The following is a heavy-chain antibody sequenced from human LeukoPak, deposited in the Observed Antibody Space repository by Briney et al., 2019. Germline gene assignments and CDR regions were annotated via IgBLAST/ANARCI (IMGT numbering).Heavy chain of an antibody. CDR1: GGSISSYY. J-gene: IGHJ4*02. V-gene: IGHV4-59*01. D-gene: IGHD2-15*01. Sequence: KTSETLSLTCTVCGGSISSYYWSWIRQPPGKGLEWIGYIYYSGSTNYNPSLKSRVTISVDTSKNQFSLKPSSVTAADTAVYYCARVGGDCSGGSCYFRWYFDYWGQGTLVTVSS. CDR2: IYYSGST. CDR3: ARVGGDCSGGSCYFRWYFDY.